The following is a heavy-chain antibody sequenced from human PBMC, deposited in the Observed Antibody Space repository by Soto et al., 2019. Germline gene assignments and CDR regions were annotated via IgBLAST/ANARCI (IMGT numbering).Heavy chain of an antibody. CDR1: GFTFDEYA. CDR3: VRVNASGPYYSGMDV. D-gene: IGHD6-19*01. Sequence: EVQLVESGGGLVQPGRSLRLSCTASGFTFDEYAMHWVRQPLGKCLEWVSGTTWNSDIIAYADSVKGRFTISRDNAKNSLYLQMNSLRAEDTALYYCVRVNASGPYYSGMDVWGQGTTVTVSS. V-gene: IGHV3-9*01. CDR2: TTWNSDII. J-gene: IGHJ6*02.